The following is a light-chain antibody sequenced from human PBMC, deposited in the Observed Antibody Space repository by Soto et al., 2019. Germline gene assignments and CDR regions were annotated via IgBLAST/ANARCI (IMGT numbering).Light chain of an antibody. Sequence: MTQSPSTLSVSPGERATLSCRASQSVSTTVAWYQQKSGQAPRLLVYSGFTRATGVPARFSGSGSGTGFTLTITSLQSEDLGVYYCQQYKDWPTTFGQGTKVDIK. V-gene: IGKV3-15*01. CDR3: QQYKDWPTT. CDR1: QSVSTT. CDR2: SGF. J-gene: IGKJ1*01.